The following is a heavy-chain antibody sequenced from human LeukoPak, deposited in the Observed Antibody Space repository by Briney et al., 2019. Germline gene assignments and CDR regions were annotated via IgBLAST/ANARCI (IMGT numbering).Heavy chain of an antibody. V-gene: IGHV3-53*01. CDR3: TRDSSGPAF. CDR2: IYRDGGT. J-gene: IGHJ4*02. CDR1: GITVSNTY. D-gene: IGHD6-19*01. Sequence: SGGSLRLSCAASGITVSNTYMSWVRRAPGKGLEWVSVIYRDGGTFYSDSVKGRFTVSRDSSKNTLYLQLNTLRTDDTAVYYCTRDSSGPAFWGQGTLATVSS.